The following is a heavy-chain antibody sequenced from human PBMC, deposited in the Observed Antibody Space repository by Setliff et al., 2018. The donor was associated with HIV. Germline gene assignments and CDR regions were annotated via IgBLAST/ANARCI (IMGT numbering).Heavy chain of an antibody. Sequence: SETLSLTCIVSGGSISTTSYYWGWIRQPPGKGLEWIGSIYYSGSTYYNPSLKSRVTISVDTSKNQFSLKVSSVTVADTAVYYCARLALYSSSWYGTRDYFDYWGQGTLVTVSS. D-gene: IGHD6-13*01. CDR2: IYYSGST. J-gene: IGHJ4*02. V-gene: IGHV4-39*01. CDR3: ARLALYSSSWYGTRDYFDY. CDR1: GGSISTTSYY.